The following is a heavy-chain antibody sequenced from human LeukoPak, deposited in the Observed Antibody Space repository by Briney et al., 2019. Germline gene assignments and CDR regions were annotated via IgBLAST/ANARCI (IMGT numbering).Heavy chain of an antibody. J-gene: IGHJ4*02. Sequence: GGSLRLSCAASGFTFSDYYMSWIRQAPGKGLEWVSYISSSGSTIYYADSVKGLFTISRDNAKNSLYLQMNSLRAEDTAVYYCAREGAAAVVPAAYFDYWGQGTLVTVSS. V-gene: IGHV3-11*01. D-gene: IGHD2-2*01. CDR1: GFTFSDYY. CDR3: AREGAAAVVPAAYFDY. CDR2: ISSSGSTI.